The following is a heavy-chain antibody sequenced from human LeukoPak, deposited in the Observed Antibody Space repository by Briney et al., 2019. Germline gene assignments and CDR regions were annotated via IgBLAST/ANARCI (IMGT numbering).Heavy chain of an antibody. V-gene: IGHV3-23*01. CDR1: EFTFNNYA. D-gene: IGHD1-1*01. CDR3: AKGSRDSRPYYFDF. CDR2: ITGSGGDT. J-gene: IGHJ4*02. Sequence: PGGSLRLSCAASEFTFNNYAMSWVRQAPGKGLEWVSAITGSGGDTYHADSVKGRFTISRDNSTNTLYLQMNSLRAEDMAVYYCAKGSRDSRPYYFDFWGQGTLVTVSS.